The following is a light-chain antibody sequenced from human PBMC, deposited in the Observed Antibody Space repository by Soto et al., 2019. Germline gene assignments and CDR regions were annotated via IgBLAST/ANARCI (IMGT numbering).Light chain of an antibody. CDR3: QQYNSYWT. V-gene: IGKV1-5*03. CDR2: KAS. CDR1: QSISSW. J-gene: IGKJ1*01. Sequence: DIQMTQSPSTLSASVGDRVTITCRASQSISSWFAWYQQKPGKAPKLLIYKASSLESGVPSRFSGSGSGTEFTLTISSLQPDDFATYYCQQYNSYWTVXQGTKVDIK.